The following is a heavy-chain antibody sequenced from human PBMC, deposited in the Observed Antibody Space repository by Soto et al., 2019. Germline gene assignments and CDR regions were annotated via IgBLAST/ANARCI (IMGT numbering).Heavy chain of an antibody. Sequence: GGSLRLSCAASGFTFSSYAMSWVRQAPGKGLEWVSAISGSGGSTYYADSVKGRFTISRDNSKNTLYLQMNSLRAEDTAVYYYVEGGLVSRMAEPYYYYMDVWGKGTTVTVSS. V-gene: IGHV3-23*01. CDR3: VEGGLVSRMAEPYYYYMDV. CDR1: GFTFSSYA. J-gene: IGHJ6*03. D-gene: IGHD6-19*01. CDR2: ISGSGGST.